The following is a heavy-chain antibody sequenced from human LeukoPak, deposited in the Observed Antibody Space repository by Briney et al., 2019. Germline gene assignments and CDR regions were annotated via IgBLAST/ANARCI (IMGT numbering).Heavy chain of an antibody. D-gene: IGHD3-10*01. J-gene: IGHJ4*02. CDR2: IYYSGST. CDR1: GGSISSSSYY. CDR3: ASHGPSGSYFALDY. Sequence: SETLSLTCTVSGGSISSSSYYWGWIRQPPGKGLEWIGTIYYSGSTYYNPSLRSRVTISVDTSKNQFSLKLSSVTAADTAVYYCASHGPSGSYFALDYWGQGTLVTVSS. V-gene: IGHV4-39*07.